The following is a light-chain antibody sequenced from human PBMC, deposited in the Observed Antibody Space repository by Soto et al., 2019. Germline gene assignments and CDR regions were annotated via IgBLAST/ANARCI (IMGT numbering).Light chain of an antibody. V-gene: IGLV2-14*01. CDR2: DVS. CDR3: VSYTTFSCYL. J-gene: IGLJ1*01. CDR1: SSDVGSYIY. Sequence: QSVLTQPASVSGSPGQSITISCTGTSSDVGSYIYVSWYQHHPGKAPKLMIYDVSNRPSGVSNRFSVSKPGNTASLTISALTAEHEPEDSCVSYTTFSCYLFGTGTKVTVL.